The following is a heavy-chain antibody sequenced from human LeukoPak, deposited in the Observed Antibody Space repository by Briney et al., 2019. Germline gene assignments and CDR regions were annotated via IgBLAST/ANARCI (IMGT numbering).Heavy chain of an antibody. CDR1: GASTDRRVSTNSYY. Sequence: SETLSLTCTVSGASTDRRVSTNSYYWSWIRQFPGKGLEWIGNIYNIGSVTYKPSLRSRVTMSIDMSKKQLSLRLTSVTAADTAVYFCATNSSGSALDYWSQGILVTVSS. V-gene: IGHV4-61*05. J-gene: IGHJ4*02. CDR2: IYNIGSV. CDR3: ATNSSGSALDY. D-gene: IGHD3-22*01.